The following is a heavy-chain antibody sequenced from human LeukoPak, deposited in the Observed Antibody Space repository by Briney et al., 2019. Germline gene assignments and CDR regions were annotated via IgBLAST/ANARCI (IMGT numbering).Heavy chain of an antibody. CDR3: ARSGTTSYYYYYMDV. D-gene: IGHD1-7*01. CDR1: GFTFSSYS. Sequence: GGPLRLSCAASGFTFSSYSMNWVRQAPGKGLEWVSYISSSSSTIYYADSVKGRFTISRDNAKNSLYLQMNSLRAEDTAVYYCARSGTTSYYYYYMDVWGKGTTVTVSS. CDR2: ISSSSSTI. V-gene: IGHV3-48*01. J-gene: IGHJ6*03.